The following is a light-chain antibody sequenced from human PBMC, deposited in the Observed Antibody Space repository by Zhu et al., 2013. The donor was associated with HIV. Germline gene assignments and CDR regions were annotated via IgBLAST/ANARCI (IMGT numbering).Light chain of an antibody. J-gene: IGKJ1*01. Sequence: ETVLTQSPATLSLSPGERATLSCRASQSVSRYLAWYQQKPGQAPRLLISDASNRATGIPVRFSGSGSGTDFTLTISSLESEDFAVYYCQQRINWPRTFGQGTKVEIK. V-gene: IGKV3-11*01. CDR3: QQRINWPRT. CDR1: QSVSRY. CDR2: DAS.